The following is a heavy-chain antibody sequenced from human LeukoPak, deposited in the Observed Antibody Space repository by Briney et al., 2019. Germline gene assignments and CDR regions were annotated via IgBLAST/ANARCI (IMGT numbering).Heavy chain of an antibody. D-gene: IGHD2-21*01. CDR3: ARDTAVDGMDV. CDR1: GFTFSSYA. V-gene: IGHV3-53*04. J-gene: IGHJ6*02. CDR2: IYSGGST. Sequence: GGSLRLSCAASGFTFSSYAMHWVRQAPGKGLEWVSVIYSGGSTYYTDSVKGRFTISRHNPKNTVYLQMNSLRAEDTAVYFCARDTAVDGMDVWGQGTTVTVS.